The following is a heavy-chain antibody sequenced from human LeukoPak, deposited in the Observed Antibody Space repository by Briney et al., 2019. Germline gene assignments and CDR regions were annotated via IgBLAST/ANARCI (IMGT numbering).Heavy chain of an antibody. CDR2: IYCGGST. CDR3: ARKEEDCSGGSCYGRGAFDI. J-gene: IGHJ3*02. D-gene: IGHD2-15*01. CDR1: GFTVSSNY. Sequence: PGGSLRLSCAASGFTVSSNYMSWVRQAAGKGLEWVSVIYCGGSTYYADSVKGRFTISRDNSKNTLYLQMNSLRAEDTAVYYCARKEEDCSGGSCYGRGAFDIWGQGTMVTVSS. V-gene: IGHV3-53*01.